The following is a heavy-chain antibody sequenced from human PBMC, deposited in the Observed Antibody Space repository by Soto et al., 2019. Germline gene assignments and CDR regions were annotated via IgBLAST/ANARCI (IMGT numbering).Heavy chain of an antibody. Sequence: AASVKVSCKASGYTFTGYQMHWVRQAPGQGLEWMGWFNPNSGGANYAQKFQGRVTMTGDTSISTAYMELNRLTSDDTAVYYCARGRTIVSPGNWGQGTLVTVSS. J-gene: IGHJ4*02. CDR2: FNPNSGGA. CDR1: GYTFTGYQ. V-gene: IGHV1-2*02. CDR3: ARGRTIVSPGN. D-gene: IGHD2-21*01.